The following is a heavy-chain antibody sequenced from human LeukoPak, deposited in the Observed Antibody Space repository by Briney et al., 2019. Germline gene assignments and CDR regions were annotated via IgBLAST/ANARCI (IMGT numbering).Heavy chain of an antibody. CDR1: GFTFSSYA. Sequence: GGSLRLSCAASGFTFSSYAMNWVRQAPGKGLEWVSSISSSSYIYYADSVKGRFTISRDNAKNSLYLQMNSLRAEDTAVYYCARVQWLSLYFDYWGQGTLVTVSS. CDR2: ISSSSYI. V-gene: IGHV3-21*01. CDR3: ARVQWLSLYFDY. J-gene: IGHJ4*02. D-gene: IGHD6-19*01.